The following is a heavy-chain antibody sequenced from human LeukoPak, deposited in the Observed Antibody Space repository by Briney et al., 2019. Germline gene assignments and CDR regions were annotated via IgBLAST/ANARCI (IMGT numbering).Heavy chain of an antibody. CDR1: GYTFTSYG. V-gene: IGHV1-18*01. D-gene: IGHD2-2*01. Sequence: GASVKVSCKASGYTFTSYGISWVRQAPGQGLEWMGWFSAYNGNTNYAQKLQGRVTMTTDTSTSTAYMELRSLRSDDTAVYYCARWLGVVPAADFDYWGQGTLVTVSS. J-gene: IGHJ4*02. CDR2: FSAYNGNT. CDR3: ARWLGVVPAADFDY.